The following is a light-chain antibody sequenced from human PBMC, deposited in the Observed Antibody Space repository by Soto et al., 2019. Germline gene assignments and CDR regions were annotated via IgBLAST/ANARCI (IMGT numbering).Light chain of an antibody. CDR2: KAS. CDR1: QTISSW. J-gene: IGKJ1*01. Sequence: IQLTHSPSSLSASVGDRVTITCRASQTISSWLAWYQQKPGKAPKLLIYKASTSKSGVPSRFSGSGSGTEFTLTISSMQPDDFATYYCQHYNSYSEAFGQGTKVDIK. V-gene: IGKV1-5*03. CDR3: QHYNSYSEA.